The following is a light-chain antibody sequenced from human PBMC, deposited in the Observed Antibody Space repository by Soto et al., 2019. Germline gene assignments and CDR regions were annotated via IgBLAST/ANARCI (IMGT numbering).Light chain of an antibody. V-gene: IGLV2-14*03. Sequence: QSAVTQPASVSGSPGQSITISCTGTSSDVGAYNYVSWYQQYPGKAPKLMIYDVTSRPSGVSNRFSGSKSGNAASLTISGLQAEDEADYYCCSYTSSSSLVFGTVTKVTDL. CDR1: SSDVGAYNY. CDR3: CSYTSSSSLV. CDR2: DVT. J-gene: IGLJ1*01.